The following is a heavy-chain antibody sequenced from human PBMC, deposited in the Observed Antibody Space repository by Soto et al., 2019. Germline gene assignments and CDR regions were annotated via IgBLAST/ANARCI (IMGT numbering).Heavy chain of an antibody. CDR3: AKGGGYGHGH. V-gene: IGHV1-2*02. CDR2: ISPRRGDH. D-gene: IGHD5-12*01. J-gene: IGHJ4*02. CDR1: GYNFSAHY. Sequence: QLVQSGAEVTKPGSSVKDSCKTSGYNFSAHYIHWVRQPPGQGLEWMGWISPRRGDHDSADKFQDRLTLTTDTATTTAFMHLSGLRVNDSAVYYCAKGGGYGHGHWGQGTPIIVSS.